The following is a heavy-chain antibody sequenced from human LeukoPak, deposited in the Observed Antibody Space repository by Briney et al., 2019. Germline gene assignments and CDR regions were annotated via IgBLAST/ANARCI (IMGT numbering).Heavy chain of an antibody. CDR3: AKYLALGSSAWFHP. Sequence: PGGSLTLSCAASGFTFSSYWMTWVRQAPGKGLEWVANINNDGSEKNYVESVKGRFTISRDNAKNALYLQMNSLSAEDTAVYYCAKYLALGSSAWFHPWGQRALVTVSS. CDR2: INNDGSEK. CDR1: GFTFSSYW. J-gene: IGHJ5*02. D-gene: IGHD3-10*01. V-gene: IGHV3-7*02.